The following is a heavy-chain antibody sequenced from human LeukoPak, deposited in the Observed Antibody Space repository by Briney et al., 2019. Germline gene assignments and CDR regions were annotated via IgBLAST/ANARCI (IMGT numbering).Heavy chain of an antibody. CDR3: ARSGGYSFGFSTY. Sequence: ASVKVSCKASGYTFTTYGINWVRQAPGQGLEWMGWISGYNGYPNYAQKFQGRVTMTRDTSTTTAYMELTSLRSDDTAVYYCARSGGYSFGFSTYWGQGTLVTVSS. V-gene: IGHV1-18*01. D-gene: IGHD5-18*01. CDR2: ISGYNGYP. J-gene: IGHJ4*02. CDR1: GYTFTTYG.